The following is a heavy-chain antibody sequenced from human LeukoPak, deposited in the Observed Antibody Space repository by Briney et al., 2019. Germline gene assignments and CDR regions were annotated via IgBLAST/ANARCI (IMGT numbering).Heavy chain of an antibody. CDR2: IYHSGST. D-gene: IGHD3-22*01. V-gene: IGHV4-38-2*02. Sequence: ASETLSLTCTVSGYSISSGYYWGWIRQPPGKGLEWIGSIYHSGSTYYNPSLKSRVTISVDTSKNQFSLKLSSVTAADTAVYYCARHAYDSSGYHYFDYWGQGTLVTVSS. CDR3: ARHAYDSSGYHYFDY. CDR1: GYSISSGYY. J-gene: IGHJ4*02.